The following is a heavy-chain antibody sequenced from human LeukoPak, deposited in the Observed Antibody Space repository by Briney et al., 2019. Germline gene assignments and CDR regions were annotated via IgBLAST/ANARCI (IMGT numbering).Heavy chain of an antibody. Sequence: PSETLSLTCAVSGYSISSGYYWGWIRQPPGKGLEWIGSIYHSGSTYYNPSLKSRVTISVDTSKNQFSLKLTFVTAADTAVYYCTRHHDYGDKIDYWGQGTLVTVSS. D-gene: IGHD4-23*01. CDR2: IYHSGST. CDR1: GYSISSGYY. J-gene: IGHJ4*02. V-gene: IGHV4-38-2*01. CDR3: TRHHDYGDKIDY.